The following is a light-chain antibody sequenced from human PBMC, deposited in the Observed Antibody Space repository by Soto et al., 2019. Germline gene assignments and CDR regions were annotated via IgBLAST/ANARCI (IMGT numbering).Light chain of an antibody. Sequence: DIQMTQSPSSLSASVGDRVTITCRASQGISTYLAWYQQKPGKAPNLLIYAASTLLSGVPSRFSGSGSGTEFTLTISSLQPEDFATYYCQQLNNYPRTFGQGTKVDIK. CDR3: QQLNNYPRT. V-gene: IGKV1-9*01. J-gene: IGKJ1*01. CDR1: QGISTY. CDR2: AAS.